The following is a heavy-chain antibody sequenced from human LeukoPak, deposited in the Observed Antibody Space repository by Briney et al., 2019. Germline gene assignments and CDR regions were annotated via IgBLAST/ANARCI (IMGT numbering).Heavy chain of an antibody. V-gene: IGHV3-74*01. CDR2: IKSDGSST. Sequence: PGGSLSLSCAASGFTFSSYCMHWVRQAPGKGLVWVSRIKSDGSSTSYAESAKGRFTFSRDNAKNTLYLQMNSLRAEDTAVYYCARKDMLDYWGQGTLVTVSS. CDR1: GFTFSSYC. CDR3: ARKDMLDY. J-gene: IGHJ4*02.